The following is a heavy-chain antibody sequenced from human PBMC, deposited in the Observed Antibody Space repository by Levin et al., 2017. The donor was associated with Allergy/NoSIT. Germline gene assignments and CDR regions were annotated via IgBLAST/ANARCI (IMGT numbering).Heavy chain of an antibody. CDR1: GYTFTSYA. CDR3: ARRELRYFDWLSEGYWFDP. Sequence: GESLKISCKASGYTFTSYAMHWVRQAPGQRLEWMGWINAGNGNTKYSQKFQGRVTITRDTSASTAYMELSSLRSEDTAVYYCARRELRYFDWLSEGYWFDPWGQGTLVTVSS. J-gene: IGHJ5*02. D-gene: IGHD3-9*01. V-gene: IGHV1-3*01. CDR2: INAGNGNT.